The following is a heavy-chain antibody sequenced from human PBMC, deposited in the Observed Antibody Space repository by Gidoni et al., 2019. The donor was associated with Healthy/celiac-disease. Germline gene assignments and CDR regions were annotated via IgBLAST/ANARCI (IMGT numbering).Heavy chain of an antibody. Sequence: QVQLVESGGGVVQPGRSLRLSCAASGFTFSSYAMHWVRQAPGKGLEWVAVISYDGSNKYYADSVKGRFTISRDNSKNTLYLQMNSLRAEDTAVYYCARGMYYYDSEAFDIWGQGTMVTVSS. CDR2: ISYDGSNK. CDR3: ARGMYYYDSEAFDI. CDR1: GFTFSSYA. V-gene: IGHV3-30-3*01. J-gene: IGHJ3*02. D-gene: IGHD3-22*01.